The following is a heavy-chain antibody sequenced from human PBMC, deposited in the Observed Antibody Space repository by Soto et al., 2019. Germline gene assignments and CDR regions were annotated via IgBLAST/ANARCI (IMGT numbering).Heavy chain of an antibody. CDR1: GGSISSGDYY. CDR3: ARTRDYYGMDV. CDR2: IYYSGST. Sequence: SETLSLTCTVSGGSISSGDYYWSWIRQPPGKGLEWIGYIYYSGSTYYNPSLKSRVTISVDTSKNQFPLKLSSVTAADTAVYYCARTRDYYGMDVWGQGTTVTVSS. V-gene: IGHV4-30-4*01. J-gene: IGHJ6*02.